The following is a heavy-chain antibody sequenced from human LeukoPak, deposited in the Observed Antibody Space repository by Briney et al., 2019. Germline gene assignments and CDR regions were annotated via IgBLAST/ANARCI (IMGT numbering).Heavy chain of an antibody. D-gene: IGHD6-13*01. V-gene: IGHV3-30*04. CDR2: ISYDGSNK. J-gene: IGHJ4*02. Sequence: GGSLRLSCAASGFTFSSYAMHWVRQAPGKGLEWVAVISYDGSNKYYADSVKGRFTISRDNSKNTLYLQMNSLRAEDTAVYYCARKGDSHSSSWSDFDYWGQGTLVTVSS. CDR3: ARKGDSHSSSWSDFDY. CDR1: GFTFSSYA.